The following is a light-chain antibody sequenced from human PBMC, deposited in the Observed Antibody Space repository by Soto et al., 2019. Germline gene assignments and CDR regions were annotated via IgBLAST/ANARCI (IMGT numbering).Light chain of an antibody. CDR1: SGGFPSNS. V-gene: IGLV6-57*03. CDR3: QSYDSNTVV. CDR2: EDN. Sequence: NFMLTQPHSVSESPGKTVIISCTRSSGGFPSNSVQWYQQRPGSAPTTIISEDNRRPSGVPDRFSGSTDGSSNSASLIISGLQTEDEADYYCQSYDSNTVVFGGGTKLTVL. J-gene: IGLJ2*01.